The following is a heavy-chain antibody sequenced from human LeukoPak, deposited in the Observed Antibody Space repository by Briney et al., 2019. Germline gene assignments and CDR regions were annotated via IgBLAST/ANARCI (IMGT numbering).Heavy chain of an antibody. CDR3: ARVPTANWFDP. V-gene: IGHV4-59*01. Sequence: SETLSLTCTVSAGSISSYYWSWIRQPPGKGLEWIGYIYYSGSTNYNPSLKSRVTISVDTSKNQFSLKLSSVAAADTAVYYCARVPTANWFDPWGQGTLVTVSS. D-gene: IGHD2-21*02. CDR2: IYYSGST. CDR1: AGSISSYY. J-gene: IGHJ5*02.